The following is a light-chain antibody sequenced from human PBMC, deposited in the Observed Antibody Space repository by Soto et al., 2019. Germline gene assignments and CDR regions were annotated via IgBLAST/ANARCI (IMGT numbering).Light chain of an antibody. Sequence: EVVMTQSPATVSVSRMERATLSCRSSQSVRSNLAWYQQKPGQAPRLLIYGASTRATGVPVRFSGSGSGTEFTLTISSLQSEDFAVYYCQQCDSWPRTFGQGTKVDI. CDR1: QSVRSN. J-gene: IGKJ1*01. CDR2: GAS. V-gene: IGKV3-15*01. CDR3: QQCDSWPRT.